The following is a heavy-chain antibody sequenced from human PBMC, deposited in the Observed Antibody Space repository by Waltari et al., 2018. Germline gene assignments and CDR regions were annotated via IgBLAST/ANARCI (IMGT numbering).Heavy chain of an antibody. CDR1: GYTFTSYY. Sequence: QVQLVQSGAEVKKPGASVKVSCKASGYTFTSYYMHWVRQAPGQGLEWMGISNPSGGSTSYEQKFQGRVTMTTDTSTSTVYMELSSLRAEDTAVYYCARQHTYYYDSSGHRGAFDIWGQGTMVTVSS. D-gene: IGHD3-22*01. CDR2: SNPSGGST. CDR3: ARQHTYYYDSSGHRGAFDI. V-gene: IGHV1-46*01. J-gene: IGHJ3*02.